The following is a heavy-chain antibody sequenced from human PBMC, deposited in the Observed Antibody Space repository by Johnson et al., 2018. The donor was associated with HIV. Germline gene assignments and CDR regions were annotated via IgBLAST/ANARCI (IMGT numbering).Heavy chain of an antibody. Sequence: VQLVESGGGLIQPGGSLRLSCAVSGFTVSSNYMSWVRQGPGKGLEWVSVIYSGGTTNYADSVKGRFTISRDNSKNTLFLQMNSLRTEDTALYYCAKSRGGYSYGYDAFDIWGQGTMVTVSS. CDR2: IYSGGTT. D-gene: IGHD5-18*01. CDR3: AKSRGGYSYGYDAFDI. J-gene: IGHJ3*02. V-gene: IGHV3-66*03. CDR1: GFTVSSNY.